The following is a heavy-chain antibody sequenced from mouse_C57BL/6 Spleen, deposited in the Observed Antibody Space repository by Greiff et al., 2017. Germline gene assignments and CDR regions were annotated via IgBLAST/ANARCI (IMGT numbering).Heavy chain of an antibody. J-gene: IGHJ2*01. CDR2: IYPGDGDT. Sequence: VQLQQSGAELVKPGASVKISCKASGYAFSSYWMNWVKQRPGKGLEWIGQIYPGDGDTNSNGKFKGKATLTADKSSSTAYMQLSSLTSEDSAVYFCARSPANWDFDYWGQGTTLTVSS. CDR3: ARSPANWDFDY. CDR1: GYAFSSYW. V-gene: IGHV1-80*01. D-gene: IGHD4-1*01.